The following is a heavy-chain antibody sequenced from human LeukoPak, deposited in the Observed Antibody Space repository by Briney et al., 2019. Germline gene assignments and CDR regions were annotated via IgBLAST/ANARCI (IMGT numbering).Heavy chain of an antibody. CDR3: ARHRSKWLQSSFDY. CDR1: GGSISSYY. Sequence: SETLSLTCTVSGGSISSYYWSWIRQPPGKGLEWIGYIYYSGSTNYNPSLKSRVTISVDTSKNQSSLKLNSVAAADTAVYYCARHRSKWLQSSFDYWGQGTLVTVSS. D-gene: IGHD5-24*01. J-gene: IGHJ4*02. CDR2: IYYSGST. V-gene: IGHV4-59*08.